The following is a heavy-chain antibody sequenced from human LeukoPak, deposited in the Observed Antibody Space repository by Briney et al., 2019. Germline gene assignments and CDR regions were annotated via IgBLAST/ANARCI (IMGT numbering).Heavy chain of an antibody. V-gene: IGHV3-15*01. J-gene: IGHJ4*02. CDR1: GFTFSNAW. Sequence: GGSLRLSCAASGFTFSNAWMSWVRQAPRKGLEWVGRIKSKTDGGTTDYAAPLKGRFTISRDDSKNTLYLQMNSLKTEDTAVYYCTTGDYVWGSYRYMDYWGQGTLVTVSS. CDR3: TTGDYVWGSYRYMDY. CDR2: IKSKTDGGTT. D-gene: IGHD3-16*02.